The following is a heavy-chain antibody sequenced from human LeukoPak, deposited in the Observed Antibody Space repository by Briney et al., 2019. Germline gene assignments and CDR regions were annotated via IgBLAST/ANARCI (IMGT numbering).Heavy chain of an antibody. D-gene: IGHD5-24*01. Sequence: GGSLRLSCVASGFPFSSYWMTWVRQAPGKGLEWVANIKQDGSKKSYVDSVKGRFTISRDNATNSLYLQMNSLRAEDTAIYYCTRVGYIDEGIDYWGQGTLVTVSS. V-gene: IGHV3-7*04. J-gene: IGHJ4*02. CDR3: TRVGYIDEGIDY. CDR1: GFPFSSYW. CDR2: IKQDGSKK.